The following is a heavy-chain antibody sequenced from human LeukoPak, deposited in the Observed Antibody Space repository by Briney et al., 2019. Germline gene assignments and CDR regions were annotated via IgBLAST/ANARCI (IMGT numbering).Heavy chain of an antibody. J-gene: IGHJ4*02. Sequence: PSETLSLTCTVSGAPIGSFYWSWIRHPAGKGLEWIGRAHSSGSRNYIPSIKSRVTMSVDTSKNQLSLRLNTVTAADTAMYYCAREAVDYGSGSLDYWDQGILVTVSS. CDR2: AHSSGSR. V-gene: IGHV4-4*07. CDR3: AREAVDYGSGSLDY. CDR1: GAPIGSFY. D-gene: IGHD3-10*01.